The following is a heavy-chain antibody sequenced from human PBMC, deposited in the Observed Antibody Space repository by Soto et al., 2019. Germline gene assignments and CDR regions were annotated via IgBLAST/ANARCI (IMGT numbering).Heavy chain of an antibody. D-gene: IGHD1-1*01. CDR3: ARGGTHIAL. Sequence: QVQLVQSGAEVKKPGASVKVSCKASGYTFTSYGISWVRQAPGQGREWMGWIRAYNGNTNNAQKLQGRVTMTTDTSTNTAYMALRSLRSYDTAGYYCARGGTHIALWSQGSPVTVSS. CDR2: IRAYNGNT. J-gene: IGHJ5*02. CDR1: GYTFTSYG. V-gene: IGHV1-18*01.